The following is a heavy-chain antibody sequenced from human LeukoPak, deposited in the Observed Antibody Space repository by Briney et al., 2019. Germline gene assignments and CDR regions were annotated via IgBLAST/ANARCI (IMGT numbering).Heavy chain of an antibody. J-gene: IGHJ4*02. CDR2: INPNSGGT. CDR3: ARVADTAMVEATLDY. CDR1: GYTFTGYY. Sequence: ASVKVSCKASGYTFTGYYMHWVRQAPGQGLEWMGWINPNSGGTNYAQKFQGRVTMTRDTSISTAYMELSRLRSDDTAVYYCARVADTAMVEATLDYWGQGTLVTVSS. D-gene: IGHD5-18*01. V-gene: IGHV1-2*02.